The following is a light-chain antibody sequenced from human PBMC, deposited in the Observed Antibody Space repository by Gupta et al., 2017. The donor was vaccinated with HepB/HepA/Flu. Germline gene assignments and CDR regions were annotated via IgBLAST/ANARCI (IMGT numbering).Light chain of an antibody. V-gene: IGKV1-39*01. CDR3: QQSYSTRLT. CDR2: AAS. Sequence: DIQMTQSPSSLSASVGDRVTITCRASQSISSYLNWYQQKPGQAPKLLIYAASSLQSGVPSRFSGSGSGTDFTLTISSLQPEDFATYYCQQSYSTRLTFGGGTKVEIK. CDR1: QSISSY. J-gene: IGKJ4*01.